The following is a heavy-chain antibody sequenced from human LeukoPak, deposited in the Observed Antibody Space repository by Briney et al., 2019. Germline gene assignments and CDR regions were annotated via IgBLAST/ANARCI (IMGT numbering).Heavy chain of an antibody. CDR3: ARHMMAGTYSSSLDY. CDR2: IYPGDSDT. V-gene: IGHV5-51*01. D-gene: IGHD6-13*01. J-gene: IGHJ4*02. CDR1: GYSFSNYW. Sequence: GESLKISCKGSGYSFSNYWIGWVRQMPGKGLEWMGIIYPGDSDTRYSPSFQGQVTISVDKSTSTAYLQWTSLKASDTAIYYCARHMMAGTYSSSLDYWGQGTLVTVSS.